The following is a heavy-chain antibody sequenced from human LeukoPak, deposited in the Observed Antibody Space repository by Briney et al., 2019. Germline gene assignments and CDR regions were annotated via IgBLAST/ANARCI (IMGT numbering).Heavy chain of an antibody. CDR3: AKDIKHYYDSSGYSDY. Sequence: GASVKVSCKASGYTFTSYDINWVRQATGQGLEWMGWMNPSTGNTHYAQKFQGRVTMTRNTSISTAYMELSSLRSEDTALYYCAKDIKHYYDSSGYSDYWGQGTLVTVSS. V-gene: IGHV1-8*01. CDR1: GYTFTSYD. J-gene: IGHJ4*02. CDR2: MNPSTGNT. D-gene: IGHD3-22*01.